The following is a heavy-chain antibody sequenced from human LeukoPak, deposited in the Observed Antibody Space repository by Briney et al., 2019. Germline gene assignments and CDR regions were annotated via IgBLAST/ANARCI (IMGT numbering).Heavy chain of an antibody. CDR2: IIPIFGTA. CDR1: GGTFSSYA. J-gene: IGHJ4*02. D-gene: IGHD3-10*01. V-gene: IGHV1-69*01. Sequence: ASVKVSCKASGGTFSSYAISWVRQAPGQGLEWMGGIIPIFGTANYAQRFQGRVTITADEPTSTAYMELSSLRSEDTAVYYCARLSTSGVTNDYWGQGTLVTVSS. CDR3: ARLSTSGVTNDY.